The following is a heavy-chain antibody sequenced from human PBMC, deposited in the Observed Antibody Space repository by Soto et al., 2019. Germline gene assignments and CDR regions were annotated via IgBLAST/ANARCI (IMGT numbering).Heavy chain of an antibody. D-gene: IGHD4-17*01. V-gene: IGHV4-30-2*01. CDR3: ARANYGDYGYGMDV. CDR1: GGSISSGGYS. Sequence: QLQLQESGSGLVKPSQTLSLTCAVSGGSISSGGYSWSWIRPPPGKGREWIGYIYHGAYTYYNPSLKSRVTISVDRSKTQFSLKLSSVTAADTSVYYCARANYGDYGYGMDVWGQGTTVTVSS. CDR2: IYHGAYT. J-gene: IGHJ6*02.